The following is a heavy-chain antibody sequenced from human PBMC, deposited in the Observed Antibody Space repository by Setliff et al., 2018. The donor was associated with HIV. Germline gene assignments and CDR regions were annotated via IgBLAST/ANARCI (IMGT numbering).Heavy chain of an antibody. CDR1: GGSISSGNYY. V-gene: IGHV4-61*02. J-gene: IGHJ4*02. CDR2: IYTSGST. Sequence: SETLSLTCTVSGGSISSGNYYWSWIRQPAGKGLEWIGRIYTSGSTNYNPSLKSRVTISLDTSKNQFSLNLSSVTAADTAVYFCARLRITMIMMLNYFDYWGQGTLVTVSS. D-gene: IGHD3-22*01. CDR3: ARLRITMIMMLNYFDY.